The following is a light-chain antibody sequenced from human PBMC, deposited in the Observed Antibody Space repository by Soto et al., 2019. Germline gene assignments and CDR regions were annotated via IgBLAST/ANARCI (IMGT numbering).Light chain of an antibody. J-gene: IGKJ1*01. V-gene: IGKV1-5*03. CDR2: KAS. Sequence: DIQMTQSPSTLSASVGDRVTITCRASQSISSRLDWYQQKPGNAPKLLIYKASSLESGVPSRFSGSGSGTEFTLTISSLQPDDFATYYCQQYNSYTWTFGQGTKVEIK. CDR3: QQYNSYTWT. CDR1: QSISSR.